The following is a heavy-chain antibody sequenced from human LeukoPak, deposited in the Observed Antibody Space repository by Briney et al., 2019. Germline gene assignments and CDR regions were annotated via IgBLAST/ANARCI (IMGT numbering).Heavy chain of an antibody. V-gene: IGHV4-38-2*02. CDR2: IYHSGST. CDR1: GYSISSGYY. J-gene: IGHJ4*02. CDR3: ARGSGSLVIWDY. Sequence: PSETLSLTCTVSGYSISSGYYWGWIRTPPGKGLEWIGSIYHSGSTYYNPPLKSRVTISVDTSKNQFSLKLSSVTAADTAVYYCARGSGSLVIWDYWGQGTLVTVSS. D-gene: IGHD1-26*01.